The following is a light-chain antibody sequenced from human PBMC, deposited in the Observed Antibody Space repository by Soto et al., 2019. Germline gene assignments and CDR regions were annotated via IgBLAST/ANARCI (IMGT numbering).Light chain of an antibody. CDR1: QSISSSY. J-gene: IGKJ1*01. Sequence: EIVLTQSPGTLSLSPGERATLSCRASQSISSSYLAWYQQKPGQAPRLLIYGASSRATGIPVRCSGSGSGTDFTLTISRLEPEDFAVNYCQQYCISPRTFGQGTKVEMK. CDR2: GAS. CDR3: QQYCISPRT. V-gene: IGKV3-20*01.